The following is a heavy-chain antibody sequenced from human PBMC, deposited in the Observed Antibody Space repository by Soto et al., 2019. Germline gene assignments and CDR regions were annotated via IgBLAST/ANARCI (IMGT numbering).Heavy chain of an antibody. Sequence: SESLSLTCAVFGGSLSGYYLGGIRPPPGKGVEWIGEINHSGSTNYNPSLKSRVTISVDTSKNQCSLKMSSVTAADTAVYYCARGIAVAGTGDTRWMFDYYYYGMDVWGQGTTVTVSS. J-gene: IGHJ6*02. CDR2: INHSGST. D-gene: IGHD6-19*01. V-gene: IGHV4-34*01. CDR1: GGSLSGYY. CDR3: ARGIAVAGTGDTRWMFDYYYYGMDV.